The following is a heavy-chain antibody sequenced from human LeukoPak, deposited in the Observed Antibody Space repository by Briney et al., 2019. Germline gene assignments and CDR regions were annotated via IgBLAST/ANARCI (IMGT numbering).Heavy chain of an antibody. D-gene: IGHD2-2*02. J-gene: IGHJ6*02. Sequence: GASVKVSCKASGYTFTSYDINWVRQATGQGLEWMAWMNPNSGNTGYAQKFQGRVTMTRNTSISTAYMELSSLRSEDTAVYYCARAVVVVPAAIMGIYHYYGMDVWGQGTTVTVSS. V-gene: IGHV1-8*01. CDR2: MNPNSGNT. CDR3: ARAVVVVPAAIMGIYHYYGMDV. CDR1: GYTFTSYD.